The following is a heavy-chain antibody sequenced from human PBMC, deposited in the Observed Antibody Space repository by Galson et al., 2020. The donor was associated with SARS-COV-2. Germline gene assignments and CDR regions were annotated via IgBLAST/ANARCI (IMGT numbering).Heavy chain of an antibody. V-gene: IGHV3-23*01. CDR3: TKHTMVAVFEH. CDR2: TSLSGNP. CDR1: GFTFSDYA. D-gene: IGHD2-15*01. Sequence: TGGSLRLSCAASGFTFSDYAMSWVRQAPGRGLEWVSTTSLSGNPHYADSVKGRFTMSRDNSRNTLYLQMNSLRAEDTAAYYCTKHTMVAVFEHWGQGTLVSVSS. J-gene: IGHJ4*02.